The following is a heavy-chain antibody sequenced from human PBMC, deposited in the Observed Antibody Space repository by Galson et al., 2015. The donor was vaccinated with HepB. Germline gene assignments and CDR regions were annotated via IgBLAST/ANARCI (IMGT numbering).Heavy chain of an antibody. CDR2: IKQDGGEK. Sequence: SLRLSCAASGFTFSSYWISWVRQAPGKGLEWVANIKQDGGEKYYVDSVKGRFTISRDNAKNSLYLQMNSLRVEDTAVYYCARGSSGSYYYDWFDPWGQGTLVTVSS. D-gene: IGHD1-26*01. V-gene: IGHV3-7*01. CDR1: GFTFSSYW. J-gene: IGHJ5*02. CDR3: ARGSSGSYYYDWFDP.